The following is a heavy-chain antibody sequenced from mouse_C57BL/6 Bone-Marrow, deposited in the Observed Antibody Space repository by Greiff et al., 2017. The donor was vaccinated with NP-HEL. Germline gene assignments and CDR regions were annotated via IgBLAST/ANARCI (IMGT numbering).Heavy chain of an antibody. CDR3: ARSRGPWEFYFDY. Sequence: EVQRVESGPELVKPGASVKISCKASGYSFTGYYMHWVKQSHGNILDWIGYIYPYNGVSSYNQKFKGKATLTVDKSSSTAYMELRSLTSEDSAVYYCARSRGPWEFYFDYWGQGTTLTVSS. V-gene: IGHV1-31*01. D-gene: IGHD4-1*01. CDR2: IYPYNGVS. CDR1: GYSFTGYY. J-gene: IGHJ2*01.